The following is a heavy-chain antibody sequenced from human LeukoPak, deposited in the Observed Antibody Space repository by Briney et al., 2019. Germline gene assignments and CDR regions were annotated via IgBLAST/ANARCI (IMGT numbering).Heavy chain of an antibody. CDR1: GGSISSSSYY. Sequence: PSETLSLTCTVSGGSISSSSYYWGWIRQPPGKGLEWIGSIFYSGSTYYNPSLKSRVTISVDTSKNQSSLKLSSVTAADTAVYYCARPAYYDSSGYYWNNWFDPWGQGTLVTVSS. CDR3: ARPAYYDSSGYYWNNWFDP. CDR2: IFYSGST. D-gene: IGHD3-22*01. V-gene: IGHV4-39*01. J-gene: IGHJ5*02.